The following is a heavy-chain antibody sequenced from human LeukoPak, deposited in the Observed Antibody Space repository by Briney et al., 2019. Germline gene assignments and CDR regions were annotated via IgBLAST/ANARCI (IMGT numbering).Heavy chain of an antibody. J-gene: IGHJ4*02. V-gene: IGHV3-23*01. CDR2: ISGSGGST. D-gene: IGHD1-26*01. Sequence: GGSLRLSCAASGFTFSSYAMSWVRQAPGKGLEWVTAISGSGGSTYYADSVKGRFTISRDNSKNTLYLQMNSLRAEDTAVYYCAKALGSYSRGDFDYWGQGTLVTVSS. CDR3: AKALGSYSRGDFDY. CDR1: GFTFSSYA.